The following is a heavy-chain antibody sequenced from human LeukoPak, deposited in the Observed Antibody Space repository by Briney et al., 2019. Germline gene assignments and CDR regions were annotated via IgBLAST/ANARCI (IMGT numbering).Heavy chain of an antibody. D-gene: IGHD6-13*01. J-gene: IGHJ4*02. Sequence: SETLSLTCTVSGGSISSSSYYWGWIRQPPGKGLEWIGSIYYSGSTYYNPSLKSRVTISVDTSKNQFSLKLSSVTAADTAVYYCARDLIGGSWYDYWGQGTLVTVSS. CDR3: ARDLIGGSWYDY. V-gene: IGHV4-39*07. CDR2: IYYSGST. CDR1: GGSISSSSYY.